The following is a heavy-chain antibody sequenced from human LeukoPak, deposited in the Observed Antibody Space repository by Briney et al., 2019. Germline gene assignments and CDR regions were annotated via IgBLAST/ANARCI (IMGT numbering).Heavy chain of an antibody. CDR2: ISGSGGST. Sequence: GGSLRLSCAASGFTFSSYAMSWVRQAPGKGLEWVSAISGSGGSTYYADSVKGRFTISRDNSKNTVFLQMNSLRAEDTAIYYCAKWGDYDVLTGYYVSDYWGQGTLVTVSS. V-gene: IGHV3-23*01. CDR3: AKWGDYDVLTGYYVSDY. J-gene: IGHJ4*02. D-gene: IGHD3-9*01. CDR1: GFTFSSYA.